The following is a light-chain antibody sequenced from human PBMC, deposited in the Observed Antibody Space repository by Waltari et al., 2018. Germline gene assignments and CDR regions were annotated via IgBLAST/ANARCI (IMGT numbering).Light chain of an antibody. CDR1: SSDVGSYNL. CDR2: EGS. J-gene: IGLJ2*01. Sequence: QSPLTQPPSVSGSPGQSITISCTGTSSDVGSYNLASWYQQHPGKAPKLMIYEGSKRPSGVSNRFSGSKSGNTASLTISGLQAEDEADYYCCSYAGSSTPVVFGGGTKLTVL. V-gene: IGLV2-23*01. CDR3: CSYAGSSTPVV.